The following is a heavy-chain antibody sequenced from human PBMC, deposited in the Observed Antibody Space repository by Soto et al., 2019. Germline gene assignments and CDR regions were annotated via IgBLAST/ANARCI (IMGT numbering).Heavy chain of an antibody. V-gene: IGHV1-3*01. CDR1: GYTFTSYA. Sequence: GASVKVSCKASGYTFTSYAMHWVRQAPGQRLERMGWINAGNGNTKYSQKFQGRVTITRDTSASTAYMELSSLISEDTAVYHCARVSGYVDTAMPLGAFQHWGQGTLVTVSS. CDR3: ARVSGYVDTAMPLGAFQH. CDR2: INAGNGNT. D-gene: IGHD5-18*01. J-gene: IGHJ1*01.